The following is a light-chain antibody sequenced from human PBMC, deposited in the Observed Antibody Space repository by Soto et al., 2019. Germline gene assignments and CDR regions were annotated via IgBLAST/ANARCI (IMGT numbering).Light chain of an antibody. CDR3: QQYYTNSQAS. Sequence: QMTQPHPTLSASVGAIATITCRTNQNIDNWLAWYQQKLGKAPKLLIYKASSLETGVPSRFSGSGSGAEFSLTISNLEPDDFATYHCQQYYTNSQASFGQGTKVDIK. V-gene: IGKV1-5*03. CDR2: KAS. CDR1: QNIDNW. J-gene: IGKJ1*01.